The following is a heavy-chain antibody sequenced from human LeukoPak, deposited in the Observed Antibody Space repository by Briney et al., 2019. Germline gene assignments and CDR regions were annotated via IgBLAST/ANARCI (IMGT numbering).Heavy chain of an antibody. CDR3: ARVGAQYCSGGSCYIDY. CDR1: GFTFSSDW. J-gene: IGHJ4*02. CDR2: TKKDGSER. V-gene: IGHV3-7*01. D-gene: IGHD2-15*01. Sequence: GGSLRLSCAASGFTFSSDWMSWVRQAPGKGLEWVANTKKDGSERYYVDSVKGRFTISRDNAKNSLYLQMNSLRAEDTAVYCCARVGAQYCSGGSCYIDYWGQGTLVTVSS.